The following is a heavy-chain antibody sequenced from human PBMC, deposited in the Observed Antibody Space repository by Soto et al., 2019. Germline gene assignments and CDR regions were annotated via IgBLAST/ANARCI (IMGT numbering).Heavy chain of an antibody. Sequence: QVQLQESGPGLVKPSQTLSPTCTVSGGSISSGGYYWSWLRQHPGKGLEWIGYIYYSWSTYYNPSLKSRFTISVDTSKHQLSLKLSSLTAADTAVYYCARDGDDSSGYPPAGSHWGQGTLVTVSS. CDR3: ARDGDDSSGYPPAGSH. D-gene: IGHD3-22*01. CDR1: GGSISSGGYY. CDR2: IYYSWST. V-gene: IGHV4-31*03. J-gene: IGHJ1*01.